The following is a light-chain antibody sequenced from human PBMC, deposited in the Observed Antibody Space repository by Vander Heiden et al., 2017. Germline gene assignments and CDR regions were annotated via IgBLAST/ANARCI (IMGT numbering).Light chain of an antibody. CDR1: QSVSSSY. CDR2: DTS. Sequence: DIVLTQSPGTLSLSPGERATLSCRASQSVSSSYLAWYQQKPGQAPRLLIYDTSSSATGIPDRFSGSGSGTDFTLTISRLEPEDFAVYYCQWDGSSPQTFGQGTKVEIK. J-gene: IGKJ1*01. V-gene: IGKV3-20*01. CDR3: QWDGSSPQT.